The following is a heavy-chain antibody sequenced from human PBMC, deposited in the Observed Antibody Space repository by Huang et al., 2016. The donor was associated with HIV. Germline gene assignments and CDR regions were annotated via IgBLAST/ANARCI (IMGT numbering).Heavy chain of an antibody. V-gene: IGHV4-59*01. Sequence: QVRLQESGPGLVRPSETLSLTCNVSGGSINKYYWSWIRQSPGKGLEGIGYIYYTGETNYSPSLKSRVTILQDSSKNQCSLKLSSVTAADTAVYYCARAFPSVALDYWGQGTLVTVSS. CDR2: IYYTGET. CDR1: GGSINKYY. CDR3: ARAFPSVALDY. J-gene: IGHJ4*02.